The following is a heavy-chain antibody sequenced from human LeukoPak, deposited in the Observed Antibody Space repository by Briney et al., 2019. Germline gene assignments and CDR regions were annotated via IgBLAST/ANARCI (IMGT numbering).Heavy chain of an antibody. CDR3: ARGVYDSSGDYYFGRPFLYYFDY. V-gene: IGHV3-30*03. D-gene: IGHD3-22*01. J-gene: IGHJ4*02. CDR1: GFTFSTYG. CDR2: VSNDGNNK. Sequence: GGSLRLSCAASGFTFSTYGMHWVRQAPGKGLEWVAVVSNDGNNKFYADSVKGRFTISRDNSKNTLYLQMNSLRAEDTAVYYCARGVYDSSGDYYFGRPFLYYFDYWGQGTLVTVSS.